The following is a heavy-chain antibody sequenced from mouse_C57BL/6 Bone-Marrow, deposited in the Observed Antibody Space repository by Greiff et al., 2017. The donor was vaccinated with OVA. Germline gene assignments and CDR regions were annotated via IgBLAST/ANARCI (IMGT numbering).Heavy chain of an antibody. J-gene: IGHJ2*01. CDR1: GYAFSSSW. D-gene: IGHD4-1*01. V-gene: IGHV1-82*01. CDR3: ASGIPAY. Sequence: VQLQQSGPELVKPGASVKISCKASGYAFSSSWMNWVKQRPGKGLEWIGRIYPGDGDTNYNGKFKGKATLTAAKSSSTAYMQLSSLTSEDSAVYFCASGIPAYWGQGTTLTVSS. CDR2: IYPGDGDT.